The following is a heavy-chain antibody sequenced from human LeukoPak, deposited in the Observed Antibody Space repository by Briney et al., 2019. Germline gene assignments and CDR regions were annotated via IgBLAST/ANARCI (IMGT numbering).Heavy chain of an antibody. Sequence: ETLSLTCAVYGGSFSGYYWSWVRQAPGKGLEWVSAISGSGGSTYYADSVKGRFTISRDNSKNTLYLQMNSLRAEDTAVYYCAKDREYYDSSGQDYWGQGTLVTVSS. D-gene: IGHD3-22*01. V-gene: IGHV3-23*01. CDR1: GGSFSGYY. CDR2: ISGSGGST. CDR3: AKDREYYDSSGQDY. J-gene: IGHJ4*02.